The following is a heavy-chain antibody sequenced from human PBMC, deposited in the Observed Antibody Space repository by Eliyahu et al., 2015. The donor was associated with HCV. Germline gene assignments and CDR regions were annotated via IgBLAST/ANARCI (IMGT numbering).Heavy chain of an antibody. CDR3: AKDSSGYYHTPFDY. D-gene: IGHD3-22*01. CDR2: ISGSGGST. Sequence: AASGFTFSSYAMSWVRQAPGKGLEWVSAISGSGGSTYYXDSVKXRFTISRDNSKNTLYLQMNSLRAEDTAVYYCAKDSSGYYHTPFDYWGQGTLVTVSS. J-gene: IGHJ4*02. V-gene: IGHV3-23*01. CDR1: GFTFSSYA.